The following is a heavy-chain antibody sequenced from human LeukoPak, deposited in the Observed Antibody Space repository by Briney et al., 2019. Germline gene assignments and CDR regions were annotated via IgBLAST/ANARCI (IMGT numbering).Heavy chain of an antibody. CDR1: GGSISSYY. V-gene: IGHV4-4*07. CDR2: TYTSGST. D-gene: IGHD2-21*02. J-gene: IGHJ6*02. CDR3: ARDGVEVVTANNVYYYYGMDV. Sequence: KPSETLSLTCTVSGGSISSYYWSWIRQPAGKGLEWIGRTYTSGSTNYNPSLKSRVTMSVDTSKNQFSLKLSSVTAADTAVYYCARDGVEVVTANNVYYYYGMDVWGRGTTVTVSS.